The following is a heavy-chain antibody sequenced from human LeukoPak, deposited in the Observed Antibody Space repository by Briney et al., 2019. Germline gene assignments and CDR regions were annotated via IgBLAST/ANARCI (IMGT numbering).Heavy chain of an antibody. J-gene: IGHJ4*02. D-gene: IGHD3-3*01. CDR3: ARSTYYDFWKGTPADY. V-gene: IGHV1-18*01. Sequence: ASVKVSCKASGYTFTSYGISWVRQAPGQGLEWMGWISAYNGNTNYARKLQGRVTMTTDTSTSTAYLELRSLRSDDTAVYYCARSTYYDFWKGTPADYWGQGTLVTVSS. CDR2: ISAYNGNT. CDR1: GYTFTSYG.